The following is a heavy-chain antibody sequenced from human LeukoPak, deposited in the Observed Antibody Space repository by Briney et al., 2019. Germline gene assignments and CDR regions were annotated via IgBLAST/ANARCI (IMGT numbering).Heavy chain of an antibody. V-gene: IGHV4-39*01. CDR1: GGSISSSSYY. CDR3: ASLVVVTAMGGLYFDY. CDR2: IYYTGST. D-gene: IGHD2-21*02. J-gene: IGHJ4*02. Sequence: KPSETLSLTCTVSGGSISSSSYYWGWIRQPPGKGLEWIGNIYYTGSTYYDPSLRSRVTISVDTSKNQFSLNLSAVTAADTAVYYCASLVVVTAMGGLYFDYWGQGTLVTVSS.